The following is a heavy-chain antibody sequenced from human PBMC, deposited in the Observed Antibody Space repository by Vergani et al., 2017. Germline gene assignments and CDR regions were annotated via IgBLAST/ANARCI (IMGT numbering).Heavy chain of an antibody. CDR2: INHSGST. D-gene: IGHD2-2*02. Sequence: QVQLQQWGAGLLKPSETLSLTCAVYGGSFSGYYWSWIRQPPGKGLEWIGEINHSGSTNYNPSLKSRVTISVDTSKNQFSLKLSSVTAADTAVYYCARQGYCSSTNCYNGGMDVWGQGTTVTVSS. V-gene: IGHV4-34*01. CDR1: GGSFSGYY. J-gene: IGHJ6*02. CDR3: ARQGYCSSTNCYNGGMDV.